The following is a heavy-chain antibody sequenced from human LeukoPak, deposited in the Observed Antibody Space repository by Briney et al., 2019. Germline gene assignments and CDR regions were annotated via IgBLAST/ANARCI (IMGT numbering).Heavy chain of an antibody. D-gene: IGHD6-19*01. V-gene: IGHV4/OR15-8*02. Sequence: PSETLSLTCAVSGGSISSSNWWSWVRQPPGKGLEWIGEIYRSGGGGHNYNPSLKSRAAISTDKAKNQLSRKVSYVTAADTGAYLWARDIPRTTGYSSGSSFDFWGQRTQGNVSS. CDR3: ARDIPRTTGYSSGSSFDF. CDR1: GGSISSSNW. J-gene: IGHJ4*02. CDR2: IYRSGGGGH.